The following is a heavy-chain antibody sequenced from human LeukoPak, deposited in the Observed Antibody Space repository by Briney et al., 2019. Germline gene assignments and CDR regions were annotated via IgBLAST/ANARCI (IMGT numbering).Heavy chain of an antibody. V-gene: IGHV1-69*04. CDR3: ARGSGHYDPFDY. J-gene: IGHJ4*02. D-gene: IGHD3-10*01. CDR1: GGTFSSYA. Sequence: WASVKVSCKASGGTFSSYAISWVRQAPGQGLEWMGRIIPILGIANYAQKFQDRVTITADKSTSTAYMELSSLRSEDTAVYYCARGSGHYDPFDYWGQGTLVTVSS. CDR2: IIPILGIA.